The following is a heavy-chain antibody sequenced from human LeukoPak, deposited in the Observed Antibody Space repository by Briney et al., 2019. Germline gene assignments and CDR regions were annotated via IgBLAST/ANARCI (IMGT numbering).Heavy chain of an antibody. D-gene: IGHD2-15*01. J-gene: IGHJ4*02. CDR2: IWYDGSNK. V-gene: IGHV3-33*01. CDR1: GFTFSSYG. Sequence: PGGSLRLSCAASGFTFSSYGMHWVRQAPGKGLEWVAVIWYDGSNKYYADSVKGRFTISRDNSKNTLYLQINSLRSEDTAVYYCGRGVGYCSGGICYLGGESFDYWGQGTLVNVSS. CDR3: GRGVGYCSGGICYLGGESFDY.